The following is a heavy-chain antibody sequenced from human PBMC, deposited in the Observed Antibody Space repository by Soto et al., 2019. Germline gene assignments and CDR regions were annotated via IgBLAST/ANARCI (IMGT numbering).Heavy chain of an antibody. D-gene: IGHD2-15*01. CDR2: IYYGGNT. V-gene: IGHV4-39*01. Sequence: SETLSLTCIVSGGSISSSRYSWAWIRQPPGKGLEWIGTIYYGGNTYYNPSLKSRVTISVDTSKNQFSLELSSVTAADTAVYSCGRHPGYCSGRSCYGYYTMAVWGQGTTVTVSS. CDR1: GGSISSSRYS. CDR3: GRHPGYCSGRSCYGYYTMAV. J-gene: IGHJ6*02.